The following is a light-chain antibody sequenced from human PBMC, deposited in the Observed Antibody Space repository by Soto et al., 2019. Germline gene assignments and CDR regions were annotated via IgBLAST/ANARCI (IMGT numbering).Light chain of an antibody. J-gene: IGKJ1*01. V-gene: IGKV3-15*01. CDR2: RAS. CDR3: QQYINWPWT. Sequence: EKVMTQSPATLSVSPGERATLSCRASQSVRSNLAWYQQKPGQAPRLLIYRASTRATGIPARFSGSGSGTEFTLPISSLQSEDVAVYYCQQYINWPWTFGQGTKVEIK. CDR1: QSVRSN.